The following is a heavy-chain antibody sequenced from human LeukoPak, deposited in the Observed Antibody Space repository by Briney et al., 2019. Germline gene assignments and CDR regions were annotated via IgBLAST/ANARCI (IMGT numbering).Heavy chain of an antibody. J-gene: IGHJ6*02. D-gene: IGHD2-15*01. V-gene: IGHV3-21*06. CDR3: ATVGCRGGSCSSRGDYYYGMDV. CDR1: GFTFSSYS. CDR2: ISSTGNFV. Sequence: GESLRLSCAASGFTFSSYSMNWVRQAPGKGLEWVSSISSTGNFVRYADSVKGRFTISRDNAKNSLYLQMDSLRGEDTAVYSCATVGCRGGSCSSRGDYYYGMDVWGQGTTVTVSS.